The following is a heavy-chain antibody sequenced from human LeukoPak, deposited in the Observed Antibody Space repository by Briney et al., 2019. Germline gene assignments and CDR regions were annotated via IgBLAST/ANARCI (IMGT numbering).Heavy chain of an antibody. CDR3: AKSDDSSGYWGGYFDY. CDR2: ISYDGGKK. J-gene: IGHJ4*02. D-gene: IGHD3-22*01. V-gene: IGHV3-30*18. CDR1: GFSFDTYA. Sequence: GGSLRLSCAASGFSFDTYAMHWVRQALGKGLEWVAFISYDGGKKYYADSVKGRFSISRDNSKNTMYLQMNRLRAEDTAIYYCAKSDDSSGYWGGYFDYWGQGTLVTVSS.